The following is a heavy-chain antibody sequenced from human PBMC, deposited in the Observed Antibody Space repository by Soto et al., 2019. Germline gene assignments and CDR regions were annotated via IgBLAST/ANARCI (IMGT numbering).Heavy chain of an antibody. D-gene: IGHD6-19*01. V-gene: IGHV3-30*18. Sequence: GGSLRLSCAASGFTFSSYGMHWVRQAPGKGLEWVAVISYDGSNKYYADSVKGRFTISRDNSKNTLYLQMNSLRAEDTAVYYCAKDQRQYSSGWIFDYWGQGTLVTVSS. CDR2: ISYDGSNK. CDR1: GFTFSSYG. J-gene: IGHJ4*02. CDR3: AKDQRQYSSGWIFDY.